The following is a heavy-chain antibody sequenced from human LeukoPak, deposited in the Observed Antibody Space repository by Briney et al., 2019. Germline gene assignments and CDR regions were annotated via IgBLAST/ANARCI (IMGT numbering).Heavy chain of an antibody. V-gene: IGHV4-4*07. CDR3: ARGYGEATREAFDI. D-gene: IGHD4/OR15-4a*01. CDR1: GGSISNFF. J-gene: IGHJ3*02. CDR2: IYSSGTS. Sequence: PSETLSLTCAVSGGSISNFFWSWVRQPAGKGLECIGRIYSSGTSYYNPSLKSRVTMSVDTSKNQFSLKLTCVTAADTAVYYCARGYGEATREAFDIWGLGTMVTVSS.